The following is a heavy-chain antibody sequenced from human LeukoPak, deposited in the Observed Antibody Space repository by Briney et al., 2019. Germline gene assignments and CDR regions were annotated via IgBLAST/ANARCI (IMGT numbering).Heavy chain of an antibody. V-gene: IGHV4-39*07. D-gene: IGHD2-8*01. CDR3: ARDNIVLMVYAFDY. CDR2: IYYSGST. J-gene: IGHJ4*02. CDR1: GGSVSSSGYY. Sequence: PSETLSLTCTVSGGSVSSSGYYWGWIRQPPGKGLEWIGSIYYSGSTYYNPSLKSRVTISVDTSKNQFSLKLSSVTAADTAVYYCARDNIVLMVYAFDYWGQGTLVTVSS.